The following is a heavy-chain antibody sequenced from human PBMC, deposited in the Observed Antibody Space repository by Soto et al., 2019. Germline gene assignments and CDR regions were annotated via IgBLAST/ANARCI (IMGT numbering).Heavy chain of an antibody. J-gene: IGHJ4*02. CDR2: IYYSGST. Sequence: PSETLSLTWTVSNDSISTYYWTWIRQPPGKGLEWIGFIYYSGSTNYNPSLQSRVTISVDTSKNQFSLKMNSVTAADTAVYYCARPGRDWGALHYWGQGTLVTVSS. V-gene: IGHV4-59*08. D-gene: IGHD7-27*01. CDR1: NDSISTYY. CDR3: ARPGRDWGALHY.